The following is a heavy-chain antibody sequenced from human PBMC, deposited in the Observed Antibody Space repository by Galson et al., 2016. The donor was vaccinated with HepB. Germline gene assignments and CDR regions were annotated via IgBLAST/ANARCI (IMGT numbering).Heavy chain of an antibody. CDR2: ISDNGGRT. D-gene: IGHD1-26*01. Sequence: SLRLSCADSGFTFSTYAMNWVRQAPGKGLEWVSSISDNGGRTYYTDSVMGRFTISRDIGKNTVYLQMNSPRVEDTAVYFCARGGYSDTWYDYYGMDVWGQGTTVTVSS. J-gene: IGHJ6*02. V-gene: IGHV3-23*01. CDR3: ARGGYSDTWYDYYGMDV. CDR1: GFTFSTYA.